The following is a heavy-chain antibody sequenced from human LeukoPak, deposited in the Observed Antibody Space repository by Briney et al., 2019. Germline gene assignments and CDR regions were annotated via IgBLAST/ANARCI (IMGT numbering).Heavy chain of an antibody. CDR1: GFTFSSFA. J-gene: IGHJ5*01. CDR3: AKSRGNTMTFDS. CDR2: ISGSGGER. V-gene: IGHV3-23*01. Sequence: GGTLRLSCAASGFTFSSFAMSWVRQAPGKGLEWVSVISGSGGERYYSDSVKGRFTISRDNSKNTLYLQMNSLRADDTAVYYCAKSRGNTMTFDSWGQGTLVTVSS. D-gene: IGHD3-22*01.